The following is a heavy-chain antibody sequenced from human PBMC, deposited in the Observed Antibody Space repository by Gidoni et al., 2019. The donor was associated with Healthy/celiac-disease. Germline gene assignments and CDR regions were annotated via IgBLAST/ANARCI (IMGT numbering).Heavy chain of an antibody. CDR3: ARIRGTITMVRGGPYGMDV. CDR2: IFSNDEK. D-gene: IGHD3-10*01. J-gene: IGHJ6*02. Sequence: QVTLKESGPVLVKPTETLTLTCTVSGFSLSNARMGVSWIRQPPGKALEWLAHIFSNDEKSYSTSLKSRLTISKDTSKSQVVLTMTNMDPVDTATYYCARIRGTITMVRGGPYGMDVWGQGTTVTVSS. V-gene: IGHV2-26*01. CDR1: GFSLSNARMG.